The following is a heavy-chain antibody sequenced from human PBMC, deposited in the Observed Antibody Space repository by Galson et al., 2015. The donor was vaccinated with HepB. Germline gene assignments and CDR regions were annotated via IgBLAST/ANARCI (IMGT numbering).Heavy chain of an antibody. CDR2: ISDIGDIT. J-gene: IGHJ4*02. V-gene: IGHV3-23*01. D-gene: IGHD2-8*02. CDR1: GFSFSIYT. CDR3: AKVRPGGSFDY. Sequence: SLRLSCAASGFSFSIYTMSWVRQAPGKGLEWVALISDIGDITHYEDSLKGRFTISRDNSKNVVYLQVNSLRVEDTAIYYCAKVRPGGSFDYWGQGTLVTVSS.